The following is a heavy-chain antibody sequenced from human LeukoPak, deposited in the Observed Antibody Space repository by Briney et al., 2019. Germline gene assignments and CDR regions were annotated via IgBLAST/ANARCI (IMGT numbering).Heavy chain of an antibody. V-gene: IGHV1-18*01. CDR3: AKDHRDYYDSSGYYYIY. CDR1: GYTFTSYG. Sequence: ASVKVSCKASGYTFTSYGISWVRQAPGQGLEWMGWISAYNGNTNYAQKLQGRVTMTTDTSTSTAYMELRSLRSDDTAVYYCAKDHRDYYDSSGYYYIYWGQGTLVTVSS. D-gene: IGHD3-22*01. CDR2: ISAYNGNT. J-gene: IGHJ4*02.